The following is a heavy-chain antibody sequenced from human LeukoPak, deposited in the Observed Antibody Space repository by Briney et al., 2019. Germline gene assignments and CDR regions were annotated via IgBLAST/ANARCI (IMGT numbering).Heavy chain of an antibody. CDR3: AALPSRYYDILTGYPRGEY. CDR1: GGSISSYY. Sequence: PSETLSLTCTVSGGSISSYYWRWIRQPPGKGLEWIGYIYYSGSTTDNPSLKSRVTISVDTSKNQFSLKLSSVTAADTAVYYCAALPSRYYDILTGYPRGEYWGQGTLVTVSS. V-gene: IGHV4-59*01. D-gene: IGHD3-9*01. J-gene: IGHJ4*02. CDR2: IYYSGST.